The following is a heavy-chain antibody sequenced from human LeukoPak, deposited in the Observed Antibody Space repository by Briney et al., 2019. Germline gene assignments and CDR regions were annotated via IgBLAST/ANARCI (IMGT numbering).Heavy chain of an antibody. CDR2: ISYDGSNK. V-gene: IGHV3-30*18. J-gene: IGHJ4*02. CDR3: AKVIYYGSGSYSSFDY. D-gene: IGHD3-10*01. Sequence: GGSLRLSCAASGFTFSSYGMHWVRQAPGKGLEWVAVISYDGSNKYYADSVKGRFTISRDNSKNTLYLQMNSLRAEDTAVYYCAKVIYYGSGSYSSFDYWGQGTLVTVSS. CDR1: GFTFSSYG.